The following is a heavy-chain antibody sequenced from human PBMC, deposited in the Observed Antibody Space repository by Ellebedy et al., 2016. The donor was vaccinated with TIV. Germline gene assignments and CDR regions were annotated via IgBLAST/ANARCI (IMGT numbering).Heavy chain of an antibody. CDR2: ISGTGGST. CDR3: ARLGYRSSWFDY. V-gene: IGHV3-23*01. J-gene: IGHJ2*01. CDR1: GFTLNTYA. D-gene: IGHD6-13*01. Sequence: PGGSLRLSCAASGFTLNTYAMSWVRQAPGKGLEWVSSISGTGGSTWYADSVQGRFTISRDNSKNTLSLQMNSLRADDTAVYYCARLGYRSSWFDYWGRGTLVTVSS.